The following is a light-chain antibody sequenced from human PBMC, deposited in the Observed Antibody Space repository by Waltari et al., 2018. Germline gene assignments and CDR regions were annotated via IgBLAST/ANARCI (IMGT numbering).Light chain of an antibody. J-gene: IGLJ2*01. V-gene: IGLV1-51*01. CDR1: NSNLARYF. CDR2: DTN. Sequence: QSVLTQPPSVSAAPAQGVTISCSGDNSNLARYFLSWYQQPPRAAPKLLIFDTNKRPSGIPDRISASKSGTSATLDITGLQTGDEADYYCATWDNSLREFVFGGGTELTVL. CDR3: ATWDNSLREFV.